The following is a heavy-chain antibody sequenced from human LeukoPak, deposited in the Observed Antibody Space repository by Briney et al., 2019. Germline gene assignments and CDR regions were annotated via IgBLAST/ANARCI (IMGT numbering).Heavy chain of an antibody. CDR2: IYYSGST. Sequence: SETLSLTCTVSGGPISSYYWSWLRQPPGKGLEWIGYIYYSGSTNYNPSLKSRVTISVDTSKNQFSLKLSSVTAADTAVYYCARGRNSKGHTDYWGQGTLVTVSS. J-gene: IGHJ4*02. CDR3: ARGRNSKGHTDY. CDR1: GGPISSYY. V-gene: IGHV4-59*01.